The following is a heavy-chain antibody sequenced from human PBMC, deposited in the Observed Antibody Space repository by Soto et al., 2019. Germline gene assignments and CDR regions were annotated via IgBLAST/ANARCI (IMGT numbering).Heavy chain of an antibody. CDR3: ARDSFRNSRAFDY. J-gene: IGHJ4*02. Sequence: GASVKVSCKASGYTFTSYDLYCARQAPGQGLEWVGWINPNSGNSGYAQKFQGRVTMTRETSISTVYMDLTSLRSEDTAVYYCARDSFRNSRAFDYWGQGTLVTVSS. D-gene: IGHD4-4*01. CDR1: GYTFTSYD. CDR2: INPNSGNS. V-gene: IGHV1-8*01.